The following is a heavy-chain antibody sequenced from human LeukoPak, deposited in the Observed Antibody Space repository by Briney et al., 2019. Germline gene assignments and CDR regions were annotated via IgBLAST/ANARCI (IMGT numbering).Heavy chain of an antibody. D-gene: IGHD5-24*01. CDR2: INPNSGGT. Sequence: ASVKVSCKASGYTFTGYYMHWVRQAPGQGLEWMGWINPNSGGTNYAQKFQGRVTMTRDTSITTAYMELSSLRSEDKAVYYCARHPRMATSTPYYFDYWGQGTLVTVSS. CDR1: GYTFTGYY. V-gene: IGHV1-2*02. CDR3: ARHPRMATSTPYYFDY. J-gene: IGHJ4*02.